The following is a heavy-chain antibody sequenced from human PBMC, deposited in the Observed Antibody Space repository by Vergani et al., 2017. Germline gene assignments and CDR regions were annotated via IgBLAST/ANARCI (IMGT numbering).Heavy chain of an antibody. J-gene: IGHJ6*03. CDR2: IIPIFGTA. V-gene: IGHV1-69*01. Sequence: QVQLVQSGAEVKKPGSSVKVSCKASGGTFSSYAISWVRQAPGQGLEWMGGIIPIFGTANYAQKFQGRVTITADESTSTAYMELSSLRSVDTAVYYCARGRGNIVVVPAAIPYYYYYMDVWGKGTTVTVSS. CDR1: GGTFSSYA. D-gene: IGHD2-2*02. CDR3: ARGRGNIVVVPAAIPYYYYYMDV.